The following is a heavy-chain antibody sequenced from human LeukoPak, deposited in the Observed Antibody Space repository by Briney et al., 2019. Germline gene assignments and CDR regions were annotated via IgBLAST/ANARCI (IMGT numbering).Heavy chain of an antibody. CDR3: ARAPTWRSGNLELLASRGNDAFDI. CDR2: IYYSGST. V-gene: IGHV4-59*01. J-gene: IGHJ3*02. Sequence: KPSETLSLTCTVSGGSISSYYWSWIRQPPGKGLEWIGYIYYSGSTNYNPSLKSRVTISVDTSKNQFSLKLSSVTAADTAVYYCARAPTWRSGNLELLASRGNDAFDIWGQGTMVTVSS. CDR1: GGSISSYY. D-gene: IGHD3-10*01.